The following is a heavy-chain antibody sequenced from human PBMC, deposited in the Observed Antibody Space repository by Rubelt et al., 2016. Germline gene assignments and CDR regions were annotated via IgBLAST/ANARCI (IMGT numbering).Heavy chain of an antibody. V-gene: IGHV4-39*01. CDR3: ARQPRARQSLEWLLIDY. D-gene: IGHD3-3*01. Sequence: QVQLQESGPGLVKPSQTLSLTCTVSGGSISSGGYYWSWIRQHPGKGLEWIGSIYYSGSTYYNPSLKGRVTISVGTSKNQFSLKLSSVTAADTAVYYCARQPRARQSLEWLLIDYWGQGTLVTVSS. CDR1: GGSISSGGYY. CDR2: IYYSGST. J-gene: IGHJ4*02.